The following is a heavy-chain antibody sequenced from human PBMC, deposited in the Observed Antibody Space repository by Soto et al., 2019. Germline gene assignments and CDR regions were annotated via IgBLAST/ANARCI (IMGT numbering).Heavy chain of an antibody. CDR1: GFTVSSNY. Sequence: GGSLRLSCAASGFTVSSNYMSWVRQAPGGGLEWVSVIYSGGSTYYADSVKGRFTISRDNSKNTAYLQMNSLKTEDTAVYYCTRHLGGYISYWGQGTLVTVSS. V-gene: IGHV3-66*04. CDR2: IYSGGST. J-gene: IGHJ4*02. D-gene: IGHD5-12*01. CDR3: TRHLGGYISY.